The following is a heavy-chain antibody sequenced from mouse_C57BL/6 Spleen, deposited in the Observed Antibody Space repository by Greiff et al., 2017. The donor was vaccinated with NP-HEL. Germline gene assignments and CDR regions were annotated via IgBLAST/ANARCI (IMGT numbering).Heavy chain of an antibody. V-gene: IGHV3-6*01. CDR2: ISYDGSN. Sequence: EVKLQESGPGLVKPSQSLSLTCSVTGYSITSGYYWNWIRQFPGNKLEWMGYISYDGSNNYNPSLKNRISITRDTSKNQFFLKLNSVTTEDTATYYCAREEGYYYGSSPSWYFDVWGTGTTVTVSS. J-gene: IGHJ1*03. D-gene: IGHD1-1*01. CDR1: GYSITSGYY. CDR3: AREEGYYYGSSPSWYFDV.